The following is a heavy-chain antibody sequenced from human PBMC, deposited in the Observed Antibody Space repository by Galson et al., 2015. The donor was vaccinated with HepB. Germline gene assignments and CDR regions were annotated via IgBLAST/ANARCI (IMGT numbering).Heavy chain of an antibody. Sequence: PALVKPTQTLTLTCTFSGFSLTTNEVGVGWIRQPPGKALEWLALIYWDDDKRYSPSLKSRLTINKDTSKNQVVLTVTNMDPVDTATYHCARRRTGDLFCDYWGQGTLVTVSS. V-gene: IGHV2-5*02. CDR2: IYWDDDK. CDR1: GFSLTTNEVG. CDR3: ARRRTGDLFCDY. D-gene: IGHD7-27*01. J-gene: IGHJ4*02.